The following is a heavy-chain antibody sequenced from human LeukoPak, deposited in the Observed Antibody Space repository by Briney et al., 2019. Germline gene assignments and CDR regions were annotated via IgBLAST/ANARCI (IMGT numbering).Heavy chain of an antibody. CDR3: ARAGERGRNFGGFDY. CDR2: ISSSSSYI. J-gene: IGHJ4*02. CDR1: GFTFSSYS. V-gene: IGHV3-21*01. D-gene: IGHD3-3*01. Sequence: GGSLRLSCAASGFTFSSYSMNWVRQAPGKGLEWVSSISSSSSYIYYADSVKGRFTISRDNAKNSLYLQMNSLRAEDTAVYYCARAGERGRNFGGFDYWGQGTLVTVSS.